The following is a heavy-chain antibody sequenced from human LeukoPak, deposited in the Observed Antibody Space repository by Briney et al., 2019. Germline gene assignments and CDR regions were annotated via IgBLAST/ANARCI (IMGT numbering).Heavy chain of an antibody. CDR3: ARGFRAFDF. CDR1: GVSLSSTT. Sequence: PGGSLRLSCAASGVSLSSTTMSCVRRAPGEGREWVLAIISTSTSICHPDSVKGRFTISRDNTKNSLYLQMARLRAEDTAVYYCARGFRAFDFWAQGTMVTVSS. V-gene: IGHV3-21*01. CDR2: IISTSTSI. J-gene: IGHJ3*01.